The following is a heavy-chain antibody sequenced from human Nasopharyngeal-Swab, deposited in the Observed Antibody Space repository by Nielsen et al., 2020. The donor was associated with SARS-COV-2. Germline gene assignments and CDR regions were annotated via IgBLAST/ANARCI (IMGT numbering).Heavy chain of an antibody. D-gene: IGHD6-13*01. V-gene: IGHV3-21*01. Sequence: ESLKTSCAASGFTFSSYSMNWVRQAPGKGLEWVSSISSSSSYIYYADSVKGRFTISRDNAKNSLYLQMNSLRAEDTAVYYCARDDLPSIAAAGVDAFDIWGQGTMVTVSS. J-gene: IGHJ3*02. CDR3: ARDDLPSIAAAGVDAFDI. CDR1: GFTFSSYS. CDR2: ISSSSSYI.